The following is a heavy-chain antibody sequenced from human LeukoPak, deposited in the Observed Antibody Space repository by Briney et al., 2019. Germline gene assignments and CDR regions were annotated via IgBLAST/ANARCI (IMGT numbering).Heavy chain of an antibody. CDR3: ATALSSRMITFGGVIVYALCY. J-gene: IGHJ4*02. D-gene: IGHD3-16*02. CDR1: GYTLTELS. CDR2: FDPEDGET. V-gene: IGHV1-24*01. Sequence: ASVKVSCKVSGYTLTELSMHWVRQAPGKGLEWMGGFDPEDGETIYAQKFQGRVTMTEDTSTDTAYMELSSLRSEDTAVYYCATALSSRMITFGGVIVYALCYWGQGTLVTVSS.